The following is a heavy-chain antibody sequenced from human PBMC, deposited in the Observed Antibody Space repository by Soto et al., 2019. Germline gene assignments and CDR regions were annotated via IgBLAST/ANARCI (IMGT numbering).Heavy chain of an antibody. V-gene: IGHV3-74*01. Sequence: GGSLRLSCAASGFTFSNYWMHWVRQGPGKGLVWVSRINSDGSSTNYADSVKGRFTISRDNAENTLYLQMNSLRAEDTAVYYCASGLVEYSSSWYDYWGQGTLVTVS. J-gene: IGHJ4*02. CDR2: INSDGSST. D-gene: IGHD6-13*01. CDR1: GFTFSNYW. CDR3: ASGLVEYSSSWYDY.